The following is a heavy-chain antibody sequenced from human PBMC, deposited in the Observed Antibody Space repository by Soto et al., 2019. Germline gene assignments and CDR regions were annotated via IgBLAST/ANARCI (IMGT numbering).Heavy chain of an antibody. Sequence: QVQLVQSGAEVKKPGSSVKVSCKASGGTFSSYAISWVRQAPGQGLEWMGGIIPIFGTADYAQKFQGRVTITADEPXXTAYMELSSLRSEDTAVYYCASQLSGDYYYYGMDVWGQGTTVTVSS. CDR1: GGTFSSYA. V-gene: IGHV1-69*12. CDR3: ASQLSGDYYYYGMDV. D-gene: IGHD7-27*01. J-gene: IGHJ6*02. CDR2: IIPIFGTA.